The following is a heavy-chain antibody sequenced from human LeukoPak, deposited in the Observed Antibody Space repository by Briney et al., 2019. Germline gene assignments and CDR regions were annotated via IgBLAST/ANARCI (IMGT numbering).Heavy chain of an antibody. V-gene: IGHV3-21*01. D-gene: IGHD2-2*01. J-gene: IGHJ6*02. Sequence: GSLSLSCAASGFTFSSYSMKWVRQAPGKGLEWVSSISSSSSYIYYADSVKGRFTISRDNAKNSLYLQINSLRAEDTAVYYCAREIYNSDIVVVPYGMDVWGQGTTVTVSS. CDR3: AREIYNSDIVVVPYGMDV. CDR2: ISSSSSYI. CDR1: GFTFSSYS.